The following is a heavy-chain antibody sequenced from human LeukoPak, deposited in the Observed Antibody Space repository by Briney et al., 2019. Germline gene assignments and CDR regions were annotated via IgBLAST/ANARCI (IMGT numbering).Heavy chain of an antibody. Sequence: SETLSLTCSVSGGSISSDYWSWIRQPAGKGLEWIGRINASGSTRYNPSLKSRVTMSADTSKNQSTLKMNSVTAADTAVYFCARGMAAAYDYNWFDPWGQGTLVTVSS. V-gene: IGHV4-4*07. CDR3: ARGMAAAYDYNWFDP. D-gene: IGHD5-12*01. J-gene: IGHJ5*02. CDR1: GGSISSDY. CDR2: INASGST.